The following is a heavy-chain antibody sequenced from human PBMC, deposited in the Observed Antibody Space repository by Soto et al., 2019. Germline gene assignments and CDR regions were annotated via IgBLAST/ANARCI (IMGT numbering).Heavy chain of an antibody. CDR1: GFTLSTNN. J-gene: IGHJ4*02. CDR2: INAATSDT. Sequence: EVQLVESGGGLVKPGGSLRLSCAASGFTLSTNNMNWVRQAPGKGLEWVSFINAATSDTVYADSVRGRFTISRDNADNSLFLHMNSLRAEDTAVYYCARDGSYSGYDMDYWGQGTLVTVSS. D-gene: IGHD5-12*01. CDR3: ARDGSYSGYDMDY. V-gene: IGHV3-21*06.